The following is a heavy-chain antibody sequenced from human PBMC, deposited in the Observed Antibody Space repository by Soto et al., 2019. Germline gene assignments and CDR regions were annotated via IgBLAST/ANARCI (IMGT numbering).Heavy chain of an antibody. J-gene: IGHJ5*02. V-gene: IGHV4-39*01. CDR1: CGSISSSSYY. CDR2: IYYSGST. Sequence: SETLSLTCTVSCGSISSSSYYWGWIRQPPGKGLEWIGSIYYSGSTYYNPSLKSRVTISVDTSKNQFSLKLSSVTAADTAVYYCARPHYDILTGLDWFDPWGQGTLVTVSS. CDR3: ARPHYDILTGLDWFDP. D-gene: IGHD3-9*01.